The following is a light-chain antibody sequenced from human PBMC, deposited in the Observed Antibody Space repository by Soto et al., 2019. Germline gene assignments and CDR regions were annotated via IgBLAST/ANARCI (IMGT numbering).Light chain of an antibody. Sequence: EMVMTQSPASVSVSPLERATLPFMASQSVSILLAWYQQKPGQAPRLLIHGATTRATGIPARFSGSGSGTEFTLTISSLQSEDFAVYYCQQYNNWPRTFGQGTKVDIK. CDR1: QSVSIL. CDR2: GAT. CDR3: QQYNNWPRT. J-gene: IGKJ1*01. V-gene: IGKV3-15*01.